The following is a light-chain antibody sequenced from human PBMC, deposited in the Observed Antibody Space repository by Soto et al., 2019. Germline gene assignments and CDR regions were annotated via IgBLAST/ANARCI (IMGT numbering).Light chain of an antibody. V-gene: IGKV1-39*01. CDR3: QQSLNTPYT. Sequence: DVQMTQSPSSLSASVGDRVTITCRTSQSISTFLNWYQQKPGKAPKLLIYAASSLQSGVPSRFSGSGSGTDFTLTISSLQPEDFASYHCQQSLNTPYTFGQGTKLEIK. CDR2: AAS. CDR1: QSISTF. J-gene: IGKJ2*01.